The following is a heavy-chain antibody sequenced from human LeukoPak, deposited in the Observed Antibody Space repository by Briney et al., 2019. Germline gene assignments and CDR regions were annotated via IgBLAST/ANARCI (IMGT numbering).Heavy chain of an antibody. CDR3: AKGLIKYSNYYYYYMDV. CDR1: GFTFSSYG. Sequence: GGSLRLSCAASGFTFSSYGMHWVRQAPGKGLEWVAFIRYDGSNKYYADSVKGRFTISRDNSKNTLYLQMNSLRAEDTAVYYCAKGLIKYSNYYYYYMDVWGKGTTVTVSS. D-gene: IGHD4-11*01. CDR2: IRYDGSNK. J-gene: IGHJ6*03. V-gene: IGHV3-30*02.